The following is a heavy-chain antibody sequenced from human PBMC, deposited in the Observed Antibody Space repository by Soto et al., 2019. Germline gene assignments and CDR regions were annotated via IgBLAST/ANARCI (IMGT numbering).Heavy chain of an antibody. CDR3: AKVPSQGVATGLRGKN. CDR1: GFTFSSYA. D-gene: IGHD5-12*01. J-gene: IGHJ4*02. Sequence: GGSLRLSCAASGFTFSSYAMSWVRQAPGKGLEWVSAISGSGGSTYYADSVKGRFTISRDNSKNTLYLQMNSLRAEDTAVYYCAKVPSQGVATGLRGKNWGQGTLVTVSS. CDR2: ISGSGGST. V-gene: IGHV3-23*01.